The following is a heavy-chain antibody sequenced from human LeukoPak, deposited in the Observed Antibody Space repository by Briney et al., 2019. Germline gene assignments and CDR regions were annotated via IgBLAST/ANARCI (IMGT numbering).Heavy chain of an antibody. CDR2: INHSGST. V-gene: IGHV4-34*01. CDR1: GGSFSGYY. CDR3: ARLLQQLVREAVDY. Sequence: TSETLSLTCAVYGGSFSGYYWSWIRQPPGKGLEWIGEINHSGSTNYNPSLKSRVTISVDTSKNQFSLKLSSVTAADTAVYYCARLLQQLVREAVDYWGQGTLVTVPS. D-gene: IGHD6-6*01. J-gene: IGHJ4*02.